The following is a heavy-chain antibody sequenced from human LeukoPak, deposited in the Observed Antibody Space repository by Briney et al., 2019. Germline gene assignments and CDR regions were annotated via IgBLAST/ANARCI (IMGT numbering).Heavy chain of an antibody. CDR2: IYYSGST. Sequence: SETLSLTCTGSGGSISSSSYYWGWIRQPPGKGLEWIGNIYYSGSTYYNPSLKSRVAMSVDTTTDQLSLKLSSATAADTAVYYCARSTGYSTGCYDYWGQGTLVTVSS. D-gene: IGHD6-19*01. J-gene: IGHJ4*02. CDR3: ARSTGYSTGCYDY. V-gene: IGHV4-39*01. CDR1: GGSISSSSYY.